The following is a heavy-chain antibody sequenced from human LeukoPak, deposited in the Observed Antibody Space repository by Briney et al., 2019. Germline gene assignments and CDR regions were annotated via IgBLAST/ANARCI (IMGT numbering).Heavy chain of an antibody. CDR3: ARHGSGWIDY. CDR1: GGSISSYY. V-gene: IGHV4-59*08. J-gene: IGHJ4*02. CDR2: IYYSGST. D-gene: IGHD6-19*01. Sequence: SETLSLTCTVSGGSISSYYWSLSRQPPGMGLGWIGCIYYSGSTNYNPSLKSRVTISVDTSKNQFSLKLSSVTAADTAVYYCARHGSGWIDYWGQGTLVTVSS.